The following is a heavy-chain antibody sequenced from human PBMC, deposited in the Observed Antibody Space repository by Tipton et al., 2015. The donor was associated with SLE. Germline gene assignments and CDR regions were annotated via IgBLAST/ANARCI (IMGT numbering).Heavy chain of an antibody. CDR2: IYYSGST. CDR3: ARHYDYYYYGMDV. V-gene: IGHV4-59*08. Sequence: TLSLTCTVSGGSISSYSWSWIRQPPTKGLEWIGYIYYSGSTNHNPSLKSRVTMSVDPSKNQFSLKLSSVTAADTAVYYCARHYDYYYYGMDVWGQGTTVTVSS. J-gene: IGHJ6*02. CDR1: GGSISSYS. D-gene: IGHD4-17*01.